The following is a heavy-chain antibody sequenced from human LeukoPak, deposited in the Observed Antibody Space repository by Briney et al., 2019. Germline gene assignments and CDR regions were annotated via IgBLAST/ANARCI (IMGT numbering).Heavy chain of an antibody. CDR1: GGSISSGGYY. J-gene: IGHJ5*02. CDR3: ARESAVRGVNWFDP. Sequence: SQTLSLTCTVSGGSISSGGYYWSWIRQHPGKGLEWIGYIYYSGSTYHNPSLKSRVTISVDTSKNQFSLKLSSVTAADTAVYYCARESAVRGVNWFDPWGQGTLVTVSS. D-gene: IGHD3-10*01. V-gene: IGHV4-31*03. CDR2: IYYSGST.